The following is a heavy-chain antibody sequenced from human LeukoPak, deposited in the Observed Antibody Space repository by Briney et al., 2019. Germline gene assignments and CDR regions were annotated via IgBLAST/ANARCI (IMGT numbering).Heavy chain of an antibody. CDR2: ISGSGGST. V-gene: IGHV3-23*01. J-gene: IGHJ4*02. Sequence: PGGSLRLSCAASGFTFSSYAMSWVRQAPGKGLEWVSAISGSGGSTYYADSVKGRFTISRDNSKNTLYLQMNRLRAEDTAVYYCAKDGAVAGKAQGHYYFDDWGQGTLVTVSS. CDR3: AKDGAVAGKAQGHYYFDD. CDR1: GFTFSSYA. D-gene: IGHD6-19*01.